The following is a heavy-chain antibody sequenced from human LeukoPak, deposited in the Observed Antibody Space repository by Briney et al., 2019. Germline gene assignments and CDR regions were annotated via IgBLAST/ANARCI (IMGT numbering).Heavy chain of an antibody. V-gene: IGHV3-21*01. J-gene: IGHJ4*02. D-gene: IGHD6-19*01. CDR1: GFTFSSYS. CDR2: ISSSSSYI. Sequence: GGSLRLSCAASGFTFSSYSMNWVRQAPGKGLEWVSSISSSSSYIYYADSVKGRFTISRDNAKNSLYLQMNSLRAEDTAVYYCARVTRAVAGTFDYWGQGTLVTVSS. CDR3: ARVTRAVAGTFDY.